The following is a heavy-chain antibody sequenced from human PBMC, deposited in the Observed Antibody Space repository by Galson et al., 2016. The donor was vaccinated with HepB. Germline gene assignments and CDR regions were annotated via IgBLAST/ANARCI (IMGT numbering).Heavy chain of an antibody. V-gene: IGHV1-58*01. CDR2: IVVGNGDTT. CDR3: AKDGSGSSYTWNYFDS. Sequence: SVKVSCKVSGFTFSSSAVQWVRQARGQPPEWIGWIVVGNGDTTYYADSVKGRFTISRDNSKNTVHLQMNSLRAEDTAVYYCAKDGSGSSYTWNYFDSWGQGTPVTVSS. J-gene: IGHJ4*02. CDR1: GFTFSSSA. D-gene: IGHD3-10*01.